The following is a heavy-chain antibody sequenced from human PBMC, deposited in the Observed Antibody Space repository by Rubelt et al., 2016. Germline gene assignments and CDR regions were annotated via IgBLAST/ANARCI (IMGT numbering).Heavy chain of an antibody. V-gene: IGHV4-39*07. CDR2: IFYTENT. Sequence: QLQLQESGPGLVKPSETLSLTCTVSIGSISSSSYYWGWIRQPPGKGLEWIGTIFYTENTYYNPSLKSRVTISLDTSKKQFSLKLTAGTAADTAVYYWARGTYSPYFHYWGQGTLVTVSS. J-gene: IGHJ4*02. CDR3: ARGTYSPYFHY. CDR1: IGSISSSSYY. D-gene: IGHD3-16*01.